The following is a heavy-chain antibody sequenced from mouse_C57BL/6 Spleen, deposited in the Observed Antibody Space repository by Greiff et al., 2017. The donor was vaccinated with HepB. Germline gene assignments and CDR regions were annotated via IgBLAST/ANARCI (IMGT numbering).Heavy chain of an antibody. V-gene: IGHV1-82*01. CDR3: ARSLAGDYFDY. D-gene: IGHD1-1*01. J-gene: IGHJ2*01. CDR2: IYPGDGDT. CDR1: GYAFSSSW. Sequence: QVQLQQSGPELVKPGASVKISCKASGYAFSSSWMNWVKQRPGKGLEWIGRIYPGDGDTNYNGKFKGKATLTADKSSSTAYMQLSSLTSEDSAVYFCARSLAGDYFDYWGQGTTLTVSS.